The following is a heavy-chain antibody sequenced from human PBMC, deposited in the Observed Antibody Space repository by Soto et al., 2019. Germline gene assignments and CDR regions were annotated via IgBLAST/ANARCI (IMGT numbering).Heavy chain of an antibody. CDR2: ISYDGSNK. CDR1: GFTFSSYG. CDR3: AKAMYSGSPTEAYYYYGMDV. Sequence: GGSLRLSCAASGFTFSSYGMHWVRQAPGKGLEWVAVISYDGSNKYYADSVKGRFTISRDNSKNTLYLQMNSLRAEDTAVYYCAKAMYSGSPTEAYYYYGMDVWGQGTTVTVSS. V-gene: IGHV3-30*18. D-gene: IGHD1-26*01. J-gene: IGHJ6*02.